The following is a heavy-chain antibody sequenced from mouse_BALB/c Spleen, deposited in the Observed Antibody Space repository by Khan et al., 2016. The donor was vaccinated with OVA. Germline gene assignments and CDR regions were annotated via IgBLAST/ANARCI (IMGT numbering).Heavy chain of an antibody. CDR3: APVGSYCVSFVY. CDR2: IYPFNDAT. CDR1: GYTFTSYV. Sequence: IQLVQSGPEVVKPGASVNMSCKASGYTFTSYVMHWVKQKPGQGLEWIGYIYPFNDATKFNEKFNGKATLTSDKSSSTAYMELSSLTSEDSAVYYCAPVGSYCVSFVYWGQGTLGTVSA. D-gene: IGHD2-12*01. V-gene: IGHV1S136*01. J-gene: IGHJ3*01.